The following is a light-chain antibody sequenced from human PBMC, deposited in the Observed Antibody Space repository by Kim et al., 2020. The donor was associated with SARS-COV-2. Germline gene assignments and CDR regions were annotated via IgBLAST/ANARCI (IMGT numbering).Light chain of an antibody. V-gene: IGKV1-39*01. CDR3: QQSYSTPYT. CDR1: QSVNQF. Sequence: DIQMTQSPSSLSASVGDRVSITCRASQSVNQFLNWYQQEAGKAPKLLIYAAATLQSGVPTRFSGSGSETEFTLTISSLKAEDFATYYCQQSYSTPYTFGQGTKLEIK. J-gene: IGKJ2*01. CDR2: AAA.